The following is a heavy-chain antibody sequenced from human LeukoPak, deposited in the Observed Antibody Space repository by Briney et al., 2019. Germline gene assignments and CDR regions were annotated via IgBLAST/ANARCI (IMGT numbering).Heavy chain of an antibody. CDR1: GGSISRYY. CDR2: IYYSGST. Sequence: SETLSLTCTVSGGSISRYYWNWIRQPPGKGLEWIGYIYYSGSTNYNPSLKSRVTISVDTSKNQSSLKLSSVTAADTAVYYCARGYYDSSGYSYPFDYWGQGTLVTVSS. J-gene: IGHJ4*02. D-gene: IGHD3-22*01. V-gene: IGHV4-59*01. CDR3: ARGYYDSSGYSYPFDY.